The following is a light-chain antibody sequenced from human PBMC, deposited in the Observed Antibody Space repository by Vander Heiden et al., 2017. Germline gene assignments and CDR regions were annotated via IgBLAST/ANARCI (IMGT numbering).Light chain of an antibody. CDR3: QQYENLPLT. CDR2: EGA. J-gene: IGKJ4*01. Sequence: DIQMTQSPSSLSASVGDRVTISCQADQDIRNYLGWVQHRPGKPPKRLIYEGATLETGVPSRFSGRQSGSREFTFTISSLQPEDLATYYWQQYENLPLTFGGGTKVEIK. V-gene: IGKV1-33*01. CDR1: QDIRNY.